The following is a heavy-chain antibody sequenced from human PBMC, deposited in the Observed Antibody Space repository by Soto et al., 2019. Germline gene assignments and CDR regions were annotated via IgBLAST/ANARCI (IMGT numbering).Heavy chain of an antibody. CDR1: GFTFDDYA. Sequence: EVQLVESGGGLVQPGRSLRLSCAASGFTFDDYAMHWVRQAPGKGLEWVSGISWNSGSIGYVDSVKGRFTISRDNAKNSLYLQMNSLRAEDMALYYCAKDSSSSHLDYWGQGTLVTVSS. V-gene: IGHV3-9*03. CDR2: ISWNSGSI. J-gene: IGHJ4*02. D-gene: IGHD6-6*01. CDR3: AKDSSSSHLDY.